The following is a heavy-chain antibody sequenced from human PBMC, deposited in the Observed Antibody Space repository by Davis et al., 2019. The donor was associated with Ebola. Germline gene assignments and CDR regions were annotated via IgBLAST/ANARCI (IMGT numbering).Heavy chain of an antibody. V-gene: IGHV3-73*01. CDR3: ARRLIAVAGFDY. J-gene: IGHJ4*02. CDR1: GFTFSGSA. D-gene: IGHD6-19*01. CDR2: IRSKASSYAT. Sequence: GGSLRLSCAASGFTFSGSAMHWVRQASGKGLEWVGRIRSKASSYATAYAASVKGRFTISRDDSKNTAYLQMNSLKTEDTAVYYCARRLIAVAGFDYWGQGTLVTVSS.